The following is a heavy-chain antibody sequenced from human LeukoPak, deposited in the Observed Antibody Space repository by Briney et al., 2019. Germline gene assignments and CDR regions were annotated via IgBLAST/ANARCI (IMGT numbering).Heavy chain of an antibody. J-gene: IGHJ4*02. CDR1: GFSFSNYG. CDR3: ARDKRGSGWYHGIDY. CDR2: ISSSSSYI. D-gene: IGHD6-19*01. Sequence: GGSLRLSCAASGFSFSNYGMTWVRQAPGKGLEWVSSISSSSSYIYYADSVKGRFTISRDNAKNSLYLQMNSLRAEDTAVYYCARDKRGSGWYHGIDYWGQGTLVTVSS. V-gene: IGHV3-21*01.